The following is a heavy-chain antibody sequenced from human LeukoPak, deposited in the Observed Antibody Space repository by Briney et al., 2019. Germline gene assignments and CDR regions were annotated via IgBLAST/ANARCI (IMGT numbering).Heavy chain of an antibody. CDR3: AKETYSSGWYPYFDY. J-gene: IGHJ4*02. D-gene: IGHD6-19*01. V-gene: IGHV3-23*01. Sequence: GGSLRLSCVASGFTFSSYAMSWVRQAPGKGLEWVSGISGSGGSTYYADSVKGRFTISRDNSKNTLFLQMNSLRAEETAVYYCAKETYSSGWYPYFDYWGQGTLVTVTS. CDR1: GFTFSSYA. CDR2: ISGSGGST.